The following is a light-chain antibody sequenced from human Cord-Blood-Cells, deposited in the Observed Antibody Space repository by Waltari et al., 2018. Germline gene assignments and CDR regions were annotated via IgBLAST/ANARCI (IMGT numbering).Light chain of an antibody. CDR2: DAS. J-gene: IGKJ2*01. Sequence: AIQLTQSPSSLAASVGDRVTLTCRASQGISSALAWYQQKTGKAPKLLIYDASSLESGVPSRFSGSGSGTDFTLTISSLQPEDFATYYCQQFNSYPYTFGQGTKLEIK. CDR3: QQFNSYPYT. CDR1: QGISSA. V-gene: IGKV1-13*02.